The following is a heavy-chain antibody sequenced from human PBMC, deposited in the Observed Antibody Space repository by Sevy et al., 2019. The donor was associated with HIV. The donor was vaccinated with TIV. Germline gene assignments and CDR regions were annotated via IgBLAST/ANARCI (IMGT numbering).Heavy chain of an antibody. V-gene: IGHV4-61*02. J-gene: IGHJ4*02. D-gene: IGHD3-10*01. CDR3: ARYYYGSGKYYFDY. Sequence: SETLSLTCTVSGGSISSGTYYWTWIRQPAGKGLEWIGRIYTSGITNYNPSLKSRVTISLDTSKNQFSLNLSSATAADTAVYYCARYYYGSGKYYFDYWGQGTLVTVSS. CDR2: IYTSGIT. CDR1: GGSISSGTYY.